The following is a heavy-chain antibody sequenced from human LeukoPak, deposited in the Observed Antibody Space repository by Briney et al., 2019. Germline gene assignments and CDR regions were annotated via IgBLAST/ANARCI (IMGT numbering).Heavy chain of an antibody. CDR3: ARESSSSWRFDY. V-gene: IGHV3-21*01. Sequence: GGSLRLSCAASGFTFSSYSMDWVRQAPGKGLEWVSSISSRSYIYYADSVKGRFTISRDNAKNSLYLQMNSLRAEDTAVYYCARESSSSWRFDYWGQGTLVTVSS. CDR1: GFTFSSYS. CDR2: ISSRSYI. D-gene: IGHD6-13*01. J-gene: IGHJ4*02.